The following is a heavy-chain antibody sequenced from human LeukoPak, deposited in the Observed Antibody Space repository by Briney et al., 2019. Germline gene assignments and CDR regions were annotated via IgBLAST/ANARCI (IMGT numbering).Heavy chain of an antibody. CDR2: INPNSGDT. Sequence: ASVKVSCKASGYTFTGYHMHWVRQAPGQGLEWMGRINPNSGDTNSAQNFQGRVTMTRDTSISTAYMELSRLRSGDTAVYYCARDYCSSTSCLFDYWGQGTLVTVSS. J-gene: IGHJ4*02. V-gene: IGHV1-2*06. D-gene: IGHD2-2*01. CDR1: GYTFTGYH. CDR3: ARDYCSSTSCLFDY.